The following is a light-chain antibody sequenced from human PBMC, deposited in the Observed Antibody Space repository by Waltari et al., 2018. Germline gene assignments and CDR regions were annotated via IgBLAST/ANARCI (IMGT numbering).Light chain of an antibody. V-gene: IGLV3-19*01. Sequence: SSELTQDPAVSVALGQTVTIPSQGDSLRRFYASWYQQRPGQAPILIFYGQDNRPPGIPDRFSGSTSGDTASLTITGAQAEDEADYYCHSRDTFSTRVFGGGTRLTV. J-gene: IGLJ2*01. CDR3: HSRDTFSTRV. CDR1: SLRRFY. CDR2: GQD.